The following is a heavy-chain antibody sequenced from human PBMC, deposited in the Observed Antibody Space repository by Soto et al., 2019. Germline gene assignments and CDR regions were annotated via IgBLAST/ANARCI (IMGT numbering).Heavy chain of an antibody. CDR1: GGTFSSYA. J-gene: IGHJ3*02. CDR2: IIPIFGTA. CDR3: VSTLNTYYYDSSGYQDAFDI. D-gene: IGHD3-22*01. Sequence: GASVKVSCKASGGTFSSYAISWVRQAPGQGLEWMGGIIPIFGTANYAQKFQGRVTITADESTSTAYMELSSLRSEDTAVYYCVSTLNTYYYDSSGYQDAFDIWGQGTMVTVSS. V-gene: IGHV1-69*13.